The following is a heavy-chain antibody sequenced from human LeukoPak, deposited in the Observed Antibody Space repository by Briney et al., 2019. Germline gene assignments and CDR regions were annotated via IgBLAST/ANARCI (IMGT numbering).Heavy chain of an antibody. CDR2: ISAYNGNT. J-gene: IGHJ5*02. V-gene: IGHV1-18*01. CDR3: ARGSNWFDP. Sequence: EASVKVSCKASGYTFTSYGISWVRQAPGQGLEWMGWISAYNGNTNYAQKFQGWVTMTRDTSISTAYMELSRLRSDDTAVYYCARGSNWFDPWGQGTLVTVSS. CDR1: GYTFTSYG.